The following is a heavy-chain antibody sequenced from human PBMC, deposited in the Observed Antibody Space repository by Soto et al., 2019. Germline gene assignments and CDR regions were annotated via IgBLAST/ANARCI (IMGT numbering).Heavy chain of an antibody. J-gene: IGHJ4*02. V-gene: IGHV1-8*01. CDR1: GYTFTTYD. Sequence: QVQLVQSGAEVQKPGTSVKVSCKTSGYTFTTYDINWVRQATGQGLEWMGWMNPNSGNTGYAQKLQGRVTMTTDTSISTAYMELSSLTSEDTAVYFCARGWEMPAATFDSWGQGTLVTVSS. D-gene: IGHD2-2*01. CDR3: ARGWEMPAATFDS. CDR2: MNPNSGNT.